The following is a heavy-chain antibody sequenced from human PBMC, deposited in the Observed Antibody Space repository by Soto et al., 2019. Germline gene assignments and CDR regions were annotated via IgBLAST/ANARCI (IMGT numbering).Heavy chain of an antibody. J-gene: IGHJ6*02. V-gene: IGHV1-18*01. CDR2: ISAYNGNT. Sequence: QVQLVQSGAEVKKPGASVKVSCKASGYTFTSYGISWVRQAPGQGLEWMGWISAYNGNTNYAQKLQGRVTMTTDTSTSTAYMELRSLRSDDTAVYYCARDQGRYYDSSGHTEPYYYYGMDVWGQGTTVTVSS. CDR1: GYTFTSYG. D-gene: IGHD3-22*01. CDR3: ARDQGRYYDSSGHTEPYYYYGMDV.